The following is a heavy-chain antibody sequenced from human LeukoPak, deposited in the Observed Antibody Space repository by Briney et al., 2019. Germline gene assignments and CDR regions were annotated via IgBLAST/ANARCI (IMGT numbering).Heavy chain of an antibody. CDR3: TREVGARDPYYYYGMDV. J-gene: IGHJ6*02. Sequence: GGSLRLSCTASGSTFGDYAMSWFRQAPGKGLEWVGFIRSKAYGGTTEYAASVKGRFTISRDDSKSIAYLQMNSLKTEDTAVYYCTREVGARDPYYYYGMDVWGQGTTVTVSS. V-gene: IGHV3-49*03. CDR1: GSTFGDYA. CDR2: IRSKAYGGTT. D-gene: IGHD1-26*01.